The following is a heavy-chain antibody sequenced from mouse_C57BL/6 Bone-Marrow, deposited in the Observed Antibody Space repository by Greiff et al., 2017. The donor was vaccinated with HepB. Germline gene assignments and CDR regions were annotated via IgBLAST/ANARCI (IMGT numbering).Heavy chain of an antibody. D-gene: IGHD1-1*01. V-gene: IGHV1-75*01. CDR1: GYTFTDYY. CDR3: ARMGYYGSSYRYFDV. J-gene: IGHJ1*03. CDR2: IFPGSGST. Sequence: VKVVESGPELVKPGASVKISCKASGYTFTDYYINWVKQRPGQGLEWIGWIFPGSGSTYYNEKFKGKATLTVDKSSSTAYMLLSSLTSEDSAVYFCARMGYYGSSYRYFDVWGTGTTVTVSS.